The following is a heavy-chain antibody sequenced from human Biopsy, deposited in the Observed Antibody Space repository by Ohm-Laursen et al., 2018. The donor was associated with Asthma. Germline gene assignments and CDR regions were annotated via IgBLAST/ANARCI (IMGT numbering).Heavy chain of an antibody. CDR3: VSPPGY. CDR1: GGSISSSSYY. CDR2: IYYSGST. J-gene: IGHJ4*02. V-gene: IGHV4-39*01. Sequence: SDTLSLTCTVSGGSISSSSYYWGWIRRPPGKGLEFIGTIYYSGSTYYNPSLKSRVTLSVDASKNQFSLKLTSVTAADTAVYYCVSPPGYWGQGTRVTVSS.